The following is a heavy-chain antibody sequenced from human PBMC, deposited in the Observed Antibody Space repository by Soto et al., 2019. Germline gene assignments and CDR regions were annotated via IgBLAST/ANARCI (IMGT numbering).Heavy chain of an antibody. CDR1: GYTFTSYG. V-gene: IGHV1-18*01. Sequence: VKVSCKASGYTFTSYGISWVRQAPGQGLEWMGWISAYNGNTNYAQKLQGRVTVTTDTSTSTAYMELRSLRSDDTAVYYCAIIVATYYYSDYWGQGTLVTVSS. J-gene: IGHJ4*02. CDR2: ISAYNGNT. D-gene: IGHD5-12*01. CDR3: AIIVATYYYSDY.